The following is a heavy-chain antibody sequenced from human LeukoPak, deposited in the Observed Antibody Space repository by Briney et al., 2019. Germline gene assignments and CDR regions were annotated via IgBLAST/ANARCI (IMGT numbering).Heavy chain of an antibody. V-gene: IGHV1-2*06. CDR2: INPNSGGT. Sequence: ASVKVSCKASGYTFTGYYMHWVRQAPGQGLEWMGRINPNSGGTNYAQKFQGRVTMTRDTFISTAYMELSRLRSDDTAVYYCARGSLDYGDYTVFDYWGQGTLVTVSS. CDR1: GYTFTGYY. J-gene: IGHJ4*02. CDR3: ARGSLDYGDYTVFDY. D-gene: IGHD4-17*01.